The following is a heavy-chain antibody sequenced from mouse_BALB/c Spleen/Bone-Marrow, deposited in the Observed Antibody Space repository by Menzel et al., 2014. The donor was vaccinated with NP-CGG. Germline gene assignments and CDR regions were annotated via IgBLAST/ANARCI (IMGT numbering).Heavy chain of an antibody. CDR2: IVPSSDYT. CDR1: GYTFTSYT. J-gene: IGHJ3*01. Sequence: VKLMESGAELARPGASVKMSCKASGYTFTSYTMQWIRQRPGQGLEWIGYIVPSSDYTSYNQNFKDKATLTADKSSSTAYMQLNSLTSEDFAVYYCAREARTGAWFAYWGQGTLVTVSA. CDR3: AREARTGAWFAY. V-gene: IGHV1-4*01. D-gene: IGHD4-1*01.